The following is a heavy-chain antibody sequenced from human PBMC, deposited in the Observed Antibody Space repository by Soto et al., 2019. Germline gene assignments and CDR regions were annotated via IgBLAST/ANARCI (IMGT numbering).Heavy chain of an antibody. CDR2: IYHSGST. Sequence: TSETLSLTCAVSGGSISSGGHSWSWIRQPPGKGLEWIGYIYHSGSTYYNPSLKSRVTISVDRSKNQFSLKLSSVTAADTAVYYCARVPGPWGQGTLVTVSS. CDR3: ARVPGP. V-gene: IGHV4-30-2*01. J-gene: IGHJ5*02. CDR1: GGSISSGGHS.